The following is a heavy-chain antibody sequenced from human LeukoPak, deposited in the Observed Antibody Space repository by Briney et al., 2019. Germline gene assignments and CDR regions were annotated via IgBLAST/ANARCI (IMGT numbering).Heavy chain of an antibody. D-gene: IGHD4-11*01. Sequence: PGGSLRLSCAASGFTFSSYSMNWVRQAPGKGLEWVSAISADGGSAWYAGSVRGRSTISRDNSKNTVYLQMKSLGAEDTAVYFCARDRNFPRDQFDYWGQGTLVTVSS. V-gene: IGHV3-23*01. CDR2: ISADGGSA. CDR1: GFTFSSYS. CDR3: ARDRNFPRDQFDY. J-gene: IGHJ4*02.